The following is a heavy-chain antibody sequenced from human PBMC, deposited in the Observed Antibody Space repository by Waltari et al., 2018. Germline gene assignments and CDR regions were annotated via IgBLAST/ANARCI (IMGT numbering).Heavy chain of an antibody. D-gene: IGHD3-22*01. Sequence: VQLQESGPGLVKPSETLSLRCNVSGDSIRSHFWSWIRQARGKGLEWIGHMSFSWTKDYNPSLKSRVAISIDTSKNHFSLNLRSVTAADTAIYYCARLPRGSVIIGAFDIWGQGTQVTVSS. V-gene: IGHV4-59*11. CDR3: ARLPRGSVIIGAFDI. J-gene: IGHJ3*02. CDR1: GDSIRSHF. CDR2: MSFSWTK.